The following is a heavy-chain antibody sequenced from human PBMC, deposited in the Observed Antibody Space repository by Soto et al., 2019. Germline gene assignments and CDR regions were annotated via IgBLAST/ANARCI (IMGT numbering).Heavy chain of an antibody. J-gene: IGHJ4*02. CDR1: GFTFDDYA. CDR2: ISWNSGSI. CDR3: ARGGYDTYYFDY. Sequence: EVQLVESGGGLVQPGRSLRLSCAASGFTFDDYAMHWVRQAPGKGLEWVSGISWNSGSIGYADSVKGRFTISRDNAKNSLYLQMNSLRAEDTALYYCARGGYDTYYFDYWGQGTLVTGSS. D-gene: IGHD5-12*01. V-gene: IGHV3-9*01.